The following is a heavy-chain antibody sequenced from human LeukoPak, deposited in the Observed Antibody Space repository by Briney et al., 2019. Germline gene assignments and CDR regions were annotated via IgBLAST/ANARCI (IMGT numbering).Heavy chain of an antibody. CDR2: ISADGGST. CDR3: AKESGKFDY. J-gene: IGHJ4*02. Sequence: GGSLRLSCVASGLNFDDSAMHWVRQAPGKGLEWVSLISADGGSTFSADSVKGRFSISRDNSKNSPYLQMNSLRSEDTAMYYCAKESGKFDYWAQGTLVAVSS. V-gene: IGHV3-43*02. CDR1: GLNFDDSA.